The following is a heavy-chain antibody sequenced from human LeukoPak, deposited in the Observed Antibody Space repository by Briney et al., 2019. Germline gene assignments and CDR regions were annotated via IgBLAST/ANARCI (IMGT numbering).Heavy chain of an antibody. J-gene: IGHJ4*02. CDR2: IYYSGST. CDR3: ARVAGIQYYFDY. V-gene: IGHV4-59*08. Sequence: PSETLSLTCTVSGASVSSYYWSWLRQPPGKGLEWIGYIYYSGSTNYNPSLTSRVTISVDTSKNQFSLKLSSVTAADTAVYYCARVAGIQYYFDYWGQGTLVTVSS. D-gene: IGHD6-19*01. CDR1: GASVSSYY.